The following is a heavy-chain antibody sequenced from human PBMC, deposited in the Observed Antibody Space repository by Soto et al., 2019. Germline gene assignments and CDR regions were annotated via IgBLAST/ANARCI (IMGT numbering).Heavy chain of an antibody. CDR1: GGSISSYY. D-gene: IGHD3-10*01. V-gene: IGHV4-59*08. CDR2: IYYSGST. Sequence: SSETLSLTCTVSGGSISSYYWSWIRQPPGKGLEWIGYIYYSGSTNYNPSLKSRVTISVDTSKNQFSLKLSSVTAADTAVYYCASLWDSTVDYYYGMDVWGQGTTVT. CDR3: ASLWDSTVDYYYGMDV. J-gene: IGHJ6*02.